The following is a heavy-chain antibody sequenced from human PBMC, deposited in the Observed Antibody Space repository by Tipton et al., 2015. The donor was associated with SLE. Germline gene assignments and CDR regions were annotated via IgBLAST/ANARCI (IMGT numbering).Heavy chain of an antibody. CDR3: ASLYYYDSSATD. Sequence: LRLSCAVYGGSFSGYYWSWIRRPPGKGLEWIGEINHSGSTNYNPSLKSRVTISVDTSKNQFSLKLSSVTAADTAVYYCASLYYYDSSATDWGQGTLVTVSS. D-gene: IGHD3-22*01. J-gene: IGHJ4*02. V-gene: IGHV4-34*01. CDR2: INHSGST. CDR1: GGSFSGYY.